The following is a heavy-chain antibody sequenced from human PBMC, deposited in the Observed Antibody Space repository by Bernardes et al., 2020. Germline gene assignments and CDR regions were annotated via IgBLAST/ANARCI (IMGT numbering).Heavy chain of an antibody. Sequence: GGSLRLSCAASGFTFSSYDMHWVRQATGKGLEWVSAIGTAGDTFYPGSVKGRFTISRENAKNSLYLQMNSLRAGDTAVYYCARESYSSGSEGFDYWGQGTLVTVSS. V-gene: IGHV3-13*01. CDR2: IGTAGDT. D-gene: IGHD6-19*01. CDR3: ARESYSSGSEGFDY. J-gene: IGHJ4*02. CDR1: GFTFSSYD.